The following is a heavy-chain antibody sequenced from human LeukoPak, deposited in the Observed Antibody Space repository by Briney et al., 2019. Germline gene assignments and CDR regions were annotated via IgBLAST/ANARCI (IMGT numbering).Heavy chain of an antibody. Sequence: GGSLRLSCAASGCTFSTYSMNWVRQAPGKGLEWVSSISSSSSYIYYADSVKGRFTISRDNTETSLYLQMNSLRAEDTAVYYCARDRSVVYGDVFDIWGQGTMVTVSS. CDR1: GCTFSTYS. J-gene: IGHJ3*02. CDR3: ARDRSVVYGDVFDI. V-gene: IGHV3-21*01. D-gene: IGHD2-15*01. CDR2: ISSSSSYI.